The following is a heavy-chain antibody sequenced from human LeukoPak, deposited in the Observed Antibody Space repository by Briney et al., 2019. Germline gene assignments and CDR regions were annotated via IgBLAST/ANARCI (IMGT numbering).Heavy chain of an antibody. D-gene: IGHD2-2*01. CDR1: GYTFTGYY. Sequence: GASVKVSCKASGYTFTGYYMHWVRQAPGQGLEWMGWINPNSGGTNYAQKFQGWVTMTRDTSISTAYMELSRLRSDDTAVYYCARGGLDDIVVVPAALGGPMDVRGQGTTVTVSS. J-gene: IGHJ6*02. CDR2: INPNSGGT. CDR3: ARGGLDDIVVVPAALGGPMDV. V-gene: IGHV1-2*04.